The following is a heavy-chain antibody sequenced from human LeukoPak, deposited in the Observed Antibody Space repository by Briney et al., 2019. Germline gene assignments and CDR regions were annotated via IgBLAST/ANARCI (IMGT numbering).Heavy chain of an antibody. CDR2: ISSSSSYI. V-gene: IGHV3-21*01. J-gene: IGHJ3*02. CDR3: ARVRSYGSGSNDAFDI. D-gene: IGHD3-10*01. Sequence: KAGGSLRLSCAASGFTFSSYSMNWVRQAPGKGLEWVSSISSSSSYIYYADSVKGRSTISRDNAKNSLYLQMNSLRAEDTAVYYCARVRSYGSGSNDAFDIWGQGTMVTVSS. CDR1: GFTFSSYS.